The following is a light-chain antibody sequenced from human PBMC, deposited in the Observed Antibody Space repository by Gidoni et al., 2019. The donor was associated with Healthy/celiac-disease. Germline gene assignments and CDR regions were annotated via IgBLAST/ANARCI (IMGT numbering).Light chain of an antibody. J-gene: IGLJ3*02. Sequence: QSALTQPASVSGSPGQSITISCTGTTSDVGDYNYVSWYQHHPGKAPKLMIYDVSNRPSGVSNRFSGSKSGNTASLTISGLQAEDEADYTCSSYTRSSTWVFGGGTKVTVL. V-gene: IGLV2-14*03. CDR1: TSDVGDYNY. CDR2: DVS. CDR3: SSYTRSSTWV.